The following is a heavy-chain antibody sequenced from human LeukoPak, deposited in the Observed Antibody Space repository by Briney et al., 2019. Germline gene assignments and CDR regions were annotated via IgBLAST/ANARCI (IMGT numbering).Heavy chain of an antibody. D-gene: IGHD3-3*01. CDR1: GFTFSSYW. Sequence: GGSLRLSCAASGFTFSSYWMSWVRQAPGKGLEWVADIKQDGSEKYYVDSVKGRFTISRDNAKNSLYLQMNSLRAEDTAVYYCARIYDEDAFDIWGQGTMVTVSS. CDR2: IKQDGSEK. CDR3: ARIYDEDAFDI. V-gene: IGHV3-7*01. J-gene: IGHJ3*02.